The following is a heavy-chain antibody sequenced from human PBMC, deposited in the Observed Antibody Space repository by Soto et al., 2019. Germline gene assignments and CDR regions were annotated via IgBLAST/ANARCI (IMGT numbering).Heavy chain of an antibody. CDR2: ISGSGGST. CDR3: AKDGYPPNAVCYSVLDAFDI. Sequence: XVSLRLSCAASGFTFSSYAMSWVRQAPGKGLEGASTISGSGGSTYYADSVKGRFTISRDNSKNTVYLLMNSLRAEDTAVYYCAKDGYPPNAVCYSVLDAFDIWGQGTMVTVSS. CDR1: GFTFSSYA. D-gene: IGHD2-8*01. J-gene: IGHJ3*02. V-gene: IGHV3-23*01.